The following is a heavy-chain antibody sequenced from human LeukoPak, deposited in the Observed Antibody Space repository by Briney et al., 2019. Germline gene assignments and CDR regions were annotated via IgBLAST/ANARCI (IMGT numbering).Heavy chain of an antibody. V-gene: IGHV4-59*08. D-gene: IGHD6-19*01. CDR1: GGSISSYY. J-gene: IGHJ4*02. CDR2: IYYSGST. Sequence: SEALSLTCTVSGGSISSYYWSWIRQPPGKGLEWIGYIYYSGSTNYNPSLKSRVTISVDTSKNQFSLKLSSVTAADTAVYYCARHVRIAVAGIDYWGQGTLVTVSS. CDR3: ARHVRIAVAGIDY.